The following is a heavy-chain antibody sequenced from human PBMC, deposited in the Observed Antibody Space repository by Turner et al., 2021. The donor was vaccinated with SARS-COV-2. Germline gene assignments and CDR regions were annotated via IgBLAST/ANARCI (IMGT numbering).Heavy chain of an antibody. D-gene: IGHD4-17*01. CDR2: INPSSGGT. CDR1: GSTFTGYY. CDR3: ARGASVTPDRYYYYYVGMDV. Sequence: QVRLVQSGAEGRKPGPSGKVSCNASGSTFTGYYMHWVRQAPGHGLEWMGWINPSSGGTNYAQKFQGSVTMTRDTSNSTAYLELSRLRSDDTAVYYCARGASVTPDRYYYYYVGMDVWGQGTTVTVSS. J-gene: IGHJ6*02. V-gene: IGHV1-2*02.